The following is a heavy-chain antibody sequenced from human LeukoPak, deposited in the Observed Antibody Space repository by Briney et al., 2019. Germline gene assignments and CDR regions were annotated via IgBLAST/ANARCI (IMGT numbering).Heavy chain of an antibody. J-gene: IGHJ4*02. CDR3: AKGAIFGVVTYYFDY. Sequence: GGSLRLSCPASGFTFRSYAMSWVRQAPGKGLEWVSAISGSGGSTYYADSVKGRFTISRDNSKNTLYLQMNSLRAEDTAVYYCAKGAIFGVVTYYFDYWGQGTLVTVSS. CDR2: ISGSGGST. CDR1: GFTFRSYA. V-gene: IGHV3-23*01. D-gene: IGHD3-3*01.